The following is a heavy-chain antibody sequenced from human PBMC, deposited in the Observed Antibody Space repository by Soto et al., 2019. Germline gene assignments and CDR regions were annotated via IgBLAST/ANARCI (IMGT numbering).Heavy chain of an antibody. V-gene: IGHV1-3*01. D-gene: IGHD6-13*01. CDR1: RYTFTSYA. CDR3: ASSTVVAAAESWFEP. J-gene: IGHJ5*02. Sequence: GASVKVSCKASRYTFTSYAMHWVRQAPGQRLEWMGWINAGNGNTKYSQKFQGRVTITRDTSASTAYMELSSLRSEDTAVYYCASSTVVAAAESWFEPWGQGTLVTVSS. CDR2: INAGNGNT.